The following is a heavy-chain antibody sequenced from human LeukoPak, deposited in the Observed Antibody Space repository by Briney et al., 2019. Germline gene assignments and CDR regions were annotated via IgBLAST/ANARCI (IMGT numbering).Heavy chain of an antibody. D-gene: IGHD1-26*01. CDR1: GGSISSYY. J-gene: IGHJ3*02. V-gene: IGHV4-59*01. Sequence: PSETLSLTCTVSGGSISSYYWSWLRQPPGKGLEWIGYIYYSGSTNYNPSLKSRVTISVDTSKNRFSLKLSSVTAADTAVYYCARVGATLGAFDIWGQGTMVTVSS. CDR2: IYYSGST. CDR3: ARVGATLGAFDI.